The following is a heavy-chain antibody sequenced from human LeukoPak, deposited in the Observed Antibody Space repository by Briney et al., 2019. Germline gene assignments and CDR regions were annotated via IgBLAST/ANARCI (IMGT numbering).Heavy chain of an antibody. J-gene: IGHJ3*01. D-gene: IGHD3-22*01. CDR1: GGSISSTNYY. CDR3: ARGGYYDSSARR. Sequence: SETLSLTCTVSGGSISSTNYYWGWIRQPPGKGLECIGTIYYSGSTNYNPSLKGRVTISVDTSKNQFSLKLSSVTAADTAVYYCARGGYYDSSARRWGQGTMVTVSS. V-gene: IGHV4-39*07. CDR2: IYYSGST.